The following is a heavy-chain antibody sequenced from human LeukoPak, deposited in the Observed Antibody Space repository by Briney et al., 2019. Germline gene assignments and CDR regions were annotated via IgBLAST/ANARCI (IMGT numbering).Heavy chain of an antibody. CDR2: INSDGSRT. CDR1: GFTFSSYW. V-gene: IGHV3-74*01. Sequence: GGSLRLSCAASGFTFSSYWMHWVRQAPGKGLVWVSRINSDGSRTTYADSVKGRFTISRDNAKNTLYLQMNSLRAEDTAVYYCARVGARLGAFDIWGQGTMVTVSS. J-gene: IGHJ3*02. D-gene: IGHD6-25*01. CDR3: ARVGARLGAFDI.